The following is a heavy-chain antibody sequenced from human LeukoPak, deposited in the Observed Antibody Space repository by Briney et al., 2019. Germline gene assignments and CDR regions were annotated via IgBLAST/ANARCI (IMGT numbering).Heavy chain of an antibody. V-gene: IGHV1-2*02. D-gene: IGHD6-19*01. J-gene: IGHJ4*02. CDR1: GYTFTGYY. CDR2: INPNSGGT. CDR3: ASVYSTGWYFDY. Sequence: RASVRVSCKASGYTFTGYYMHWVRQAPGQGLEWMGWINPNSGGTNYAQNFQGRVTLTRDTSISTAYMELSRLRSDDTAVYYCASVYSTGWYFDYWGQGTLATVSS.